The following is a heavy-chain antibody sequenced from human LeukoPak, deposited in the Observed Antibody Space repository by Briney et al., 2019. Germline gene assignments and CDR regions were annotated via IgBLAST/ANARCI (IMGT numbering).Heavy chain of an antibody. Sequence: ASVKVSCKASGYTFTGYYMHCVRKAPRQGLEWVGLVNPKNGDTKYAQKFQGGVTMTRDTSVSTVYMELSRLRSDDTAVYYCARDSRVTNGDYWGQGTLVTVSS. V-gene: IGHV1-2*02. CDR2: VNPKNGDT. J-gene: IGHJ4*02. D-gene: IGHD3-10*01. CDR3: ARDSRVTNGDY. CDR1: GYTFTGYY.